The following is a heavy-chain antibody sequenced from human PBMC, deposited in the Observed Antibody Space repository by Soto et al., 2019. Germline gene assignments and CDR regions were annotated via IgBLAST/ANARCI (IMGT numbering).Heavy chain of an antibody. CDR2: ISSNGGST. CDR3: ARDLLTGTTDPDRAKVNPDAFDI. Sequence: GGSLRLSCAASGFTFSSYAMHWVRQAPGKGLEYVSAISSNGGSTYYANSVKGRFTISRDNSKNTLYLQMGSLRAEDMAVYYCARDLLTGTTDPDRAKVNPDAFDIWGQGTMVTVSS. D-gene: IGHD1-7*01. V-gene: IGHV3-64*01. J-gene: IGHJ3*02. CDR1: GFTFSSYA.